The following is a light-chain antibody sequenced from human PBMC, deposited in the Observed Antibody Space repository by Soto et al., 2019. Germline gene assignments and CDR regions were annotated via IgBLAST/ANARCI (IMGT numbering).Light chain of an antibody. Sequence: IQMTQSPSSLSASVGDRVTITCRASQSISNNVNWYQHKPGKAPNLLIYAASSLRSGVPSRFSGSGSGTDFTLTISSLQPEDFATYYCQESYSSPRIFTFGPGTKVDIK. CDR1: QSISNN. V-gene: IGKV1-39*01. J-gene: IGKJ3*01. CDR2: AAS. CDR3: QESYSSPRIFT.